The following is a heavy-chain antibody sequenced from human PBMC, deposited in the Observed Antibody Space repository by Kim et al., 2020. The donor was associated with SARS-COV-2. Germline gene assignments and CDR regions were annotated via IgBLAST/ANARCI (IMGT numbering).Heavy chain of an antibody. Sequence: SETLSLTCTVSGGSVSSGSYYWSWIRQPPGKGLEWIGYIYYSGSTNYNPSLKSRVTISVDTSKNQFSLKLSSVTAADTAVYYCARGLGSVVVVAAKETTKYYFDYWGQGTLVTVSS. CDR2: IYYSGST. V-gene: IGHV4-61*01. CDR1: GGSVSSGSYY. D-gene: IGHD2-15*01. CDR3: ARGLGSVVVVAAKETTKYYFDY. J-gene: IGHJ4*02.